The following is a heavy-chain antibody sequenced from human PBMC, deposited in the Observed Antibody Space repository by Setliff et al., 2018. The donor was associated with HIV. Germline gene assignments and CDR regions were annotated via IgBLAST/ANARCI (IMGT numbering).Heavy chain of an antibody. CDR3: ARVHYNLWTSYFWEHVQLHP. CDR2: IYYSGTT. CDR1: GGSISSNSYF. Sequence: LSLTCSVSGGSISSNSYFWGWIRQPPGRGLEWIGTIYYSGTTYYIPSLKSRVTISVDKSKNQFSLNLSSVTAADTAVYYCARVHYNLWTSYFWEHVQLHPWGQGTRVTVSS. J-gene: IGHJ5*02. D-gene: IGHD2-2*01. V-gene: IGHV4-39*07.